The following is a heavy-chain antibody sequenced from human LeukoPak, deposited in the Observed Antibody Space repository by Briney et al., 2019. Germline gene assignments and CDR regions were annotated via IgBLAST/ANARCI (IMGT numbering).Heavy chain of an antibody. V-gene: IGHV5-51*01. D-gene: IGHD3-22*01. CDR1: GYIFSSLW. CDR3: ARLGAKMIVPQ. J-gene: IGHJ4*02. CDR2: IYPGDSDT. Sequence: GESLKISCKGSGYIFSSLWIGWVRQMPGKGLEWVGSIYPGDSDTTYSPSFQGQVTISADKSISTAYLQWSSLKASDTAMYYCARLGAKMIVPQWGQGTLVTVSS.